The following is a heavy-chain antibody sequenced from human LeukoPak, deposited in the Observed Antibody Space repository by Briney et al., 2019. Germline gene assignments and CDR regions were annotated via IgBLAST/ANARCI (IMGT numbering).Heavy chain of an antibody. D-gene: IGHD4/OR15-4a*01. V-gene: IGHV3-7*01. CDR3: AREPVGDGAKNSIDY. J-gene: IGHJ4*02. CDR2: INEDGSEK. Sequence: PGRSLRLSCAASGFTFSSYAMYWVRQAPGKGLEWVAKGLEWVANINEDGSEKYYVDSVKGRFTISRDNAKNTLSLQMNSLRAEDTAVYYCAREPVGDGAKNSIDYWGQGTLVTVSS. CDR1: GFTFSSYA.